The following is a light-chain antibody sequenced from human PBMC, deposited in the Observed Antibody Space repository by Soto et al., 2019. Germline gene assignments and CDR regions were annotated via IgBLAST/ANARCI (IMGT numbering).Light chain of an antibody. CDR2: GAS. V-gene: IGKV3-20*01. CDR1: QSVSSSY. J-gene: IGKJ1*01. CDR3: QQYGTSPRT. Sequence: EIVLTLSPGTLSLSPGERATLSCRASQSVSSSYLAWYQQKPGQAPRLLIYGASSGATGIPDRFSGSGSGTDFTLTISRLEPEDFAVYYCQQYGTSPRTFGQGTKVEIK.